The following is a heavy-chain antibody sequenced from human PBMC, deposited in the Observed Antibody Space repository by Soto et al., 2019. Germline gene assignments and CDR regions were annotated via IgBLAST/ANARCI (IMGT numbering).Heavy chain of an antibody. D-gene: IGHD3-22*01. CDR3: ARAPTYYYDSSGYYWNY. Sequence: QVQLQQWGAGLLKPSETLSLTCAVYGGSFSGYYWSWIRQPPGKGLEWIGEINHSGSTNYNPSLNGRVTISGDTSKNQFSLKLSSVTAADTAVYYCARAPTYYYDSSGYYWNYWGQGTLVTVSS. CDR1: GGSFSGYY. CDR2: INHSGST. V-gene: IGHV4-34*01. J-gene: IGHJ4*02.